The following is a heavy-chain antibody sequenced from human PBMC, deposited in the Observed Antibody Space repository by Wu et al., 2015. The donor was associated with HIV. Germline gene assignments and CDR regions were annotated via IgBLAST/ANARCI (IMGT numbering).Heavy chain of an antibody. D-gene: IGHD2-15*01. CDR3: ARSSGRYCSGGSCYSRLYYYYGMDV. CDR2: MNPNSGNT. Sequence: QVQLVQSGAEVKKPGASVKVSCKASGYTFTSYDINWVRQATGQGLEWMGWMNPNSGNTGYAQKFQGRVTITADESTSTAYMELSSLRSEDTAVYYCARSSGRYCSGGSCYSRLYYYYGMDVWGQGTTVTVSS. CDR1: GYTFTSYD. V-gene: IGHV1-8*01. J-gene: IGHJ6*02.